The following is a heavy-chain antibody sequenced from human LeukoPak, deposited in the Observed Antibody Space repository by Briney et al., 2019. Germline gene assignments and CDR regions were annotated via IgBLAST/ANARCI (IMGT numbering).Heavy chain of an antibody. J-gene: IGHJ4*02. CDR1: GFTFSSYA. D-gene: IGHD6-13*01. Sequence: PGGSLRLSCTASGFTFSSYAMHWVRQAPGKGLEYVSAISSNGSSTYYANSVKGRFTISRDNSKNTLYLQMGSLRAEDMAVYYCARAAAGPFDYWGQGTLVTVSS. V-gene: IGHV3-64*01. CDR3: ARAAAGPFDY. CDR2: ISSNGSST.